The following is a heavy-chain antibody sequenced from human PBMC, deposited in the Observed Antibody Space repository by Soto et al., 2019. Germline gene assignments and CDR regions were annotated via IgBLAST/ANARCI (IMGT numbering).Heavy chain of an antibody. Sequence: SETLSLTCSVSGGSITTYYWSWLRQPPGKGLEWIGYIHHEGSTNYNPSLKSRVTILVDTSQNQFSPKLTSVTAADTAVYFCARGRRSGWYHFDSWGQGTLVTVSS. J-gene: IGHJ4*02. V-gene: IGHV4-59*01. CDR1: GGSITTYY. CDR3: ARGRRSGWYHFDS. D-gene: IGHD6-19*01. CDR2: IHHEGST.